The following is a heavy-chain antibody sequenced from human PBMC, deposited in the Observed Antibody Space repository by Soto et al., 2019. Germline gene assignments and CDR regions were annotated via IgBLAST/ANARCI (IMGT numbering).Heavy chain of an antibody. CDR1: GYTFTNYW. J-gene: IGHJ6*02. Sequence: GESLKISCKGSGYTFTNYWIGWVRQMPGKGLEWMGIIYPGDSDTKYNPSFQGQVTISADKSITTTYLRWTSLKASDTAIYYCAASIFYYGMVVWGQGTTVTVCS. CDR3: AASIFYYGMVV. CDR2: IYPGDSDT. V-gene: IGHV5-51*01.